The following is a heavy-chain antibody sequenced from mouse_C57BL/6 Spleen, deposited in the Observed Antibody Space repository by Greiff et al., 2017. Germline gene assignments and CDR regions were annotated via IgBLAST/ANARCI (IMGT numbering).Heavy chain of an antibody. Sequence: QVQLQQSGAELVRPGASVTLSCKASGYTFTDYEMHWVKQTPVHGLEWIGAIDPETGGTAYNQTFKGKAILTADKSSSTAYLELPILTSDDCAVYYCTRQFPFLRYLDYWGQGTSVTVSS. J-gene: IGHJ4*01. CDR1: GYTFTDYE. V-gene: IGHV1-15*01. CDR2: IDPETGGT. CDR3: TRQFPFLRYLDY. D-gene: IGHD1-1*01.